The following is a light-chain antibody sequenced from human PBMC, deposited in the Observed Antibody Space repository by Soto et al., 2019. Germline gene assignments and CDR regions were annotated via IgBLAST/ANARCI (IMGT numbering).Light chain of an antibody. V-gene: IGLV1-40*01. Sequence: QSVLTQPPSVSGAPGQRVTISCTGTSSNIGAGYDVHWYQQLPGAAPKLLIFGNNNRPSGVPDRFSGSKSGTSASLAIAGLQAEDEADYYCQSSDSSLPTARVFGGGTKLTVL. CDR2: GNN. CDR1: SSNIGAGYD. CDR3: QSSDSSLPTARV. J-gene: IGLJ3*02.